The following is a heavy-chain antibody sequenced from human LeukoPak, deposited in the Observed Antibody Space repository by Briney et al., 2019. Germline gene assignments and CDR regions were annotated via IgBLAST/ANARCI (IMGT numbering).Heavy chain of an antibody. CDR2: ISGSGGST. D-gene: IGHD6-19*01. V-gene: IGHV3-23*01. Sequence: RGSRRLSCAASGFTFSSYSMNWVRQAPGKGLEWVSAISGSGGSTYYADSVKGRFTISRDNSKNTLYLQMISLRAEDTAVYHCAKDLALAGDYYMDVWGKGTTVTVSS. J-gene: IGHJ6*03. CDR3: AKDLALAGDYYMDV. CDR1: GFTFSSYS.